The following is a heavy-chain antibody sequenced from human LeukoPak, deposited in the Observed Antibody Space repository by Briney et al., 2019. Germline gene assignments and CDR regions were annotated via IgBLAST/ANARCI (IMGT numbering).Heavy chain of an antibody. CDR1: GFTLNCYG. CDR2: IWYDGSKK. D-gene: IGHD5-18*01. J-gene: IGHJ4*02. V-gene: IGHV3-30*02. CDR3: AKDSDRGYSFGYSSDY. Sequence: PWGSLRLSFARSGFTLNCYGMDWVRQASRKGLGLVAFIWYDGSKKYYADSVKGRFTISRDNSKNTVYLQLNSLRAEDTAVFYCAKDSDRGYSFGYSSDYWGQGTLVTVSS.